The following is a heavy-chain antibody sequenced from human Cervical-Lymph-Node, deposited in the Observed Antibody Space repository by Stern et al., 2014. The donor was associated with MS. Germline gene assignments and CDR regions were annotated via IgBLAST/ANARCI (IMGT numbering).Heavy chain of an antibody. CDR1: GFTFDDYA. D-gene: IGHD2-15*01. Sequence: VQLVESGGGLVQPGRSLRLSCAASGFTFDDYAMHWVRQAPGKGPEWVSGISWNSGNIGYADSVKGRFTISRDNAKNSLYLQMNSLRAEDTALYYCAKDINLRGTYYFDYWGQGTLVTVSS. CDR2: ISWNSGNI. J-gene: IGHJ4*02. V-gene: IGHV3-9*01. CDR3: AKDINLRGTYYFDY.